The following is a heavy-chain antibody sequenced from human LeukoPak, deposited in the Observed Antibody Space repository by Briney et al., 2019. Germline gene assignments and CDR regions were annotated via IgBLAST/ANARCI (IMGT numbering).Heavy chain of an antibody. J-gene: IGHJ4*02. D-gene: IGHD1-26*01. CDR1: GYTFTSYH. CDR3: ARHVSGYYFDY. Sequence: GASVKVSCKASGYTFTSYHMHWVRQAPGQGLEWMGIINPSGGSTSYAQKFQGRVTMTRDTSTSTVYMELSSLRSEDTAVYYCARHVSGYYFDYWGQGTLVTVSS. V-gene: IGHV1-46*01. CDR2: INPSGGST.